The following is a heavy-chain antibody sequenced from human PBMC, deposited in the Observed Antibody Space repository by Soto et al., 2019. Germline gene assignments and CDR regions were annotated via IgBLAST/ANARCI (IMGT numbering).Heavy chain of an antibody. CDR3: TTDLWRIAVVVGSTGYFNP. CDR1: GFTFSDAW. CDR2: IKSKSDGGTT. V-gene: IGHV3-15*01. J-gene: IGHJ5*02. D-gene: IGHD2-15*01. Sequence: PGESLKISCAASGFTFSDAWMSWVRQAPGKGLDWVGRIKSKSDGGTTEYAEPVRGRFTISRDDSKNTLYLQMNSLKTEDTAVYYCTTDLWRIAVVVGSTGYFNPWGQGTPVTVSS.